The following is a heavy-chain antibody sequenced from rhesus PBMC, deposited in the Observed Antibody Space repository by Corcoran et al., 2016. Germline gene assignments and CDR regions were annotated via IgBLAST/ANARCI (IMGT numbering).Heavy chain of an antibody. J-gene: IGHJ4*01. CDR3: ARRALVYYFDY. CDR1: GGSISSSNW. D-gene: IGHD2-39*01. V-gene: IGHV4-93*02. CDR2: IYGSGGST. Sequence: QVQLQESGPAVVKPSETLSLTCAVSGGSISSSNWWSWIRKSPGKGLEWIGGIYGSGGSTENNPSLKSRVTISIDTSKNQFSLKLSSVTAADTAVYYCARRALVYYFDYWGQGVLVTVSS.